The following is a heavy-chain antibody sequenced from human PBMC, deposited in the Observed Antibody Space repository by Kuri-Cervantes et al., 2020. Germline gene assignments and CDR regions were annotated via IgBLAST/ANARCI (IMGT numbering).Heavy chain of an antibody. Sequence: GESLKISCAASGFTISDYWMTWVRQAPGKGLEWVANIKGDGSQISYVDSVKGRFTISRDSAKNALFLQMNSLRAEDTAIYYCARVVHLFNGAPNWGQGTLVTVSS. D-gene: IGHD6-6*01. J-gene: IGHJ4*02. CDR2: IKGDGSQI. CDR3: ARVVHLFNGAPN. V-gene: IGHV3-7*01. CDR1: GFTISDYW.